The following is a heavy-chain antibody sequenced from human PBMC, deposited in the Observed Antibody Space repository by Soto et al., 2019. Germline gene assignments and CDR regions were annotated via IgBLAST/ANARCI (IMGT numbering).Heavy chain of an antibody. Sequence: SETLSLTCTVSGGSISSSSYYWGWIRQPPGKGLEWIGSIYYSGGTYYNPSLKSRVTISVDTSKNQFSLKLSSVTAADTAVYYCASLRFLEWLSPHYYGMDVWGQGTTVTVSS. D-gene: IGHD3-3*01. CDR1: GGSISSSSYY. V-gene: IGHV4-39*01. CDR2: IYYSGGT. CDR3: ASLRFLEWLSPHYYGMDV. J-gene: IGHJ6*02.